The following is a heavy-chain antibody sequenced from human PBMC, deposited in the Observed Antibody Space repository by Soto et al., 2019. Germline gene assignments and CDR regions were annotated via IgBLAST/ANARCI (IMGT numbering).Heavy chain of an antibody. V-gene: IGHV4-39*01. J-gene: IGHJ4*02. CDR3: ARLPGDILTGFYPDY. D-gene: IGHD3-9*01. CDR1: GAIISSSHYY. Sequence: ETLSLTCTLSGAIISSSHYYWGWIRQPPGKGLEWIGSIYYSGSTYYNPSLKSRVTISVDTSKNQFSLKLSSLTAADTAVYYCARLPGDILTGFYPDYWGQGTLVTVSS. CDR2: IYYSGST.